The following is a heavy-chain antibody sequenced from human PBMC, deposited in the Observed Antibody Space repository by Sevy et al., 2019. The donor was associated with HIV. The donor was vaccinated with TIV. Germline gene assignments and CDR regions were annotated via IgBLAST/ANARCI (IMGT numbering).Heavy chain of an antibody. CDR2: IWYDGSNK. V-gene: IGHV3-33*01. CDR1: GFTFNIYG. CDR3: ARDLYYYGMDV. Sequence: GGSLRLSCAASGFTFNIYGMHWVRQAPGKGLEWVAVIWYDGSNKYYADSVKGRFTISRDHSKNTLYLQMNSLRAEDTAVYYCARDLYYYGMDVWGQGTTVTVSS. J-gene: IGHJ6*02.